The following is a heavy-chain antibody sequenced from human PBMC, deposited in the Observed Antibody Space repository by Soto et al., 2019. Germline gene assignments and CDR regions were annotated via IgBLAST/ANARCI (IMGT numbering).Heavy chain of an antibody. CDR3: ARDDYGGSAGYFQH. V-gene: IGHV3-7*01. CDR2: IKQDGSEK. Sequence: PGGSLRLSCAASGFTFSSYWMSWVRQAPGKGLEWVANIKQDGSEKYYVDSVKGRFTISRDNAKNSLYLQMNSLRAEDTAVYYCARDDYGGSAGYFQHWGQGTLVTVSS. D-gene: IGHD4-17*01. J-gene: IGHJ1*01. CDR1: GFTFSSYW.